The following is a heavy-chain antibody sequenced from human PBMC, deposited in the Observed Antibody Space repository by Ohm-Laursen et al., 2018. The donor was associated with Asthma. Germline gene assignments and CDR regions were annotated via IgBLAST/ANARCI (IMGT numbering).Heavy chain of an antibody. D-gene: IGHD3-10*01. CDR1: GYTFSRYS. CDR2: ISGSGGST. V-gene: IGHV3-23*01. CDR3: AAHMVRGV. Sequence: SLRLSCAASGYTFSRYSIHWVRQVPGKGLEWVSGISGSGGSTYYADSVKGRFTISRDKSKNTLYLQMNSLRAEDTAVYYCAAHMVRGVWGQGTLVTVSS. J-gene: IGHJ4*02.